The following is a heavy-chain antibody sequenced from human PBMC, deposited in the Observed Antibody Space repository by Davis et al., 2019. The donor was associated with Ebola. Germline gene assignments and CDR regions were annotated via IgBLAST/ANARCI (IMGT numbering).Heavy chain of an antibody. D-gene: IGHD3-3*01. CDR3: VRGRTIFGIPHYHGMDV. Sequence: AASVKVSCKASGYSFNNYAISWVRQAPGQGLEWMGWISAYNGNTNYAQKVQGRVTMTTDTSTGTAYLDLRSLISDDTAVYYCVRGRTIFGIPHYHGMDVWGQGTTVTVSS. CDR2: ISAYNGNT. V-gene: IGHV1-18*01. CDR1: GYSFNNYA. J-gene: IGHJ6*02.